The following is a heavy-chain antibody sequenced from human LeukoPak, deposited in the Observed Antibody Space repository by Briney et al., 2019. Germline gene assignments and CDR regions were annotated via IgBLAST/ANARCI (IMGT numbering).Heavy chain of an antibody. D-gene: IGHD4-17*01. J-gene: IGHJ4*02. CDR2: IKQDGSEK. CDR3: ARGTSRDYGDYDDY. Sequence: GGSLRLSCAASGFTFSSYWMNWVRQAPGKGLEWVAHIKQDGSEKYYVDSVKGRFTISRDNAKNPLYLQMSSLRAEDTALYYCARGTSRDYGDYDDYWGQGTLVTVSS. V-gene: IGHV3-7*01. CDR1: GFTFSSYW.